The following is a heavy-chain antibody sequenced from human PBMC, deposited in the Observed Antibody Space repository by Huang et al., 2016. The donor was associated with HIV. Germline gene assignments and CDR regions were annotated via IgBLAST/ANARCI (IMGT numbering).Heavy chain of an antibody. V-gene: IGHV3-30*02. CDR3: AKVPHPRDYGDYVGGAFDI. CDR1: GFTFSSYG. D-gene: IGHD4-17*01. J-gene: IGHJ3*02. CDR2: IRYDGSKK. Sequence: QVQLVESGGGVVQPGGSLRLSRAASGFTFSSYGIHWVRQAAGNGLEWVAFIRYDGSKKYYADSVKGRFTISRDNSKNTLYLQMNSLRAEDTAVYYCAKVPHPRDYGDYVGGAFDIWGQGTMVTVSS.